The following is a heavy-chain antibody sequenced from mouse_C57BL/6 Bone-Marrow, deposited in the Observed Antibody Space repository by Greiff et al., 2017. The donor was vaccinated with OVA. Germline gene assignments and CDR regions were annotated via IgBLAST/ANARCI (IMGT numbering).Heavy chain of an antibody. V-gene: IGHV1-59*01. D-gene: IGHD2-5*01. CDR3: AREEYYSNYGWCLDV. CDR1: GYTFTSYW. Sequence: QVQLQQPGAELVRPGTSVKLSCKASGYTFTSYWMHWVKQRPGQGLEWIGVIDPSDSYTTYNHKFTGKATLTVDTSSSTAYLHLSLLPSEYSAVYDCAREEYYSNYGWCLDVGGTGTRVTVP. J-gene: IGHJ1*03. CDR2: IDPSDSYT.